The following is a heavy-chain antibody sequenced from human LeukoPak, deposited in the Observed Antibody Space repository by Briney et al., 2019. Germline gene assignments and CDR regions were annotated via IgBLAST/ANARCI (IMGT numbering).Heavy chain of an antibody. CDR1: GYTFTGYQ. D-gene: IGHD3-9*01. CDR3: AREGPYYDIPTVLVSPQFDY. V-gene: IGHV1-18*04. CDR2: INPNSGDT. Sequence: VASVKVSCKASGYTFTGYQMHWVRQAPGQGLEWMGWINPNSGDTHYAQKLQGRVTMTTDTSTSTAYMELRSLRSDDTAVYYCAREGPYYDIPTVLVSPQFDYWGQGTLVTVSS. J-gene: IGHJ4*02.